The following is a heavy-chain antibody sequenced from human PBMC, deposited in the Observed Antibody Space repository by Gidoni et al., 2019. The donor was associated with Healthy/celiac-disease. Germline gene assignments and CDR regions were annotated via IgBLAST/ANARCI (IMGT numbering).Heavy chain of an antibody. V-gene: IGHV1-2*02. CDR3: ARTTSGVCDY. Sequence: QAQPVQSGAEVTKPGASVTVSCQASGYTFTGYYLHRVRQAPGQGLEWMGWINPNSGGTNYAQKFQGRVTMTRDTSISTADMELSRLRSDDTAVYYCARTTSGVCDYWGQGTLVTVSS. J-gene: IGHJ4*02. CDR2: INPNSGGT. D-gene: IGHD3-10*01. CDR1: GYTFTGYY.